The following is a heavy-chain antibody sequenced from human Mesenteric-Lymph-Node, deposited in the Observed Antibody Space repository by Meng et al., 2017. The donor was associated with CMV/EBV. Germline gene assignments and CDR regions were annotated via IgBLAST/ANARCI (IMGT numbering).Heavy chain of an antibody. Sequence: GGSLRLSCAASGFTFSNAWMSWVRQAPGKGLEWVAVIWYDGSNKYYADSVKGRFTISRDNSKNTLYLQMNSLRAEDTAVYYCAKDPLYCSSTSCYYYYYYGMDVWGQGTTVTVSS. V-gene: IGHV3-33*06. D-gene: IGHD2-2*01. CDR3: AKDPLYCSSTSCYYYYYYGMDV. CDR2: IWYDGSNK. J-gene: IGHJ6*02. CDR1: GFTFSNAW.